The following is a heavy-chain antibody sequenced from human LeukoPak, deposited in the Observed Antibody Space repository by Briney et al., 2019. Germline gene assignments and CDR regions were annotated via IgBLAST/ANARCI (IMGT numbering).Heavy chain of an antibody. Sequence: GESLKISCKGSGYSFTSYWIGWVRQMPGKGLGWMGIIYPGDSDTRYSPSFQGQVTISADKSISTAYLQWSSLKASDTAMYYCARTGYSSSWYEGSFDCWGQGTLVTVSS. CDR3: ARTGYSSSWYEGSFDC. CDR2: IYPGDSDT. V-gene: IGHV5-51*01. CDR1: GYSFTSYW. D-gene: IGHD6-13*01. J-gene: IGHJ4*02.